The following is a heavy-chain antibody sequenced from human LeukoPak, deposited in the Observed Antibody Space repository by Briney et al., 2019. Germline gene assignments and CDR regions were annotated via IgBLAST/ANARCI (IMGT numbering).Heavy chain of an antibody. D-gene: IGHD3-10*01. CDR2: IYYSGST. J-gene: IGHJ6*02. Sequence: SETLSLTCAVYGGSFSGYYWSWIRQPPGKGLEWIGYIYYSGSTYYNPSLKSRVTISVDTSKNQFSLKLSSVTAADTAVYYCARDRISGWFGESYYGMDVWGQGTTVTVSS. V-gene: IGHV4-30-4*08. CDR3: ARDRISGWFGESYYGMDV. CDR1: GGSFSGYY.